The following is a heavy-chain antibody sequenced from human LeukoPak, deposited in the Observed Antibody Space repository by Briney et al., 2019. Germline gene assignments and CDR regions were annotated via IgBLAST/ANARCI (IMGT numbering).Heavy chain of an antibody. V-gene: IGHV4-30-4*01. J-gene: IGHJ3*01. D-gene: IGHD6-25*01. CDR2: IYYDESA. CDR1: GGSISSGDYY. CDR3: ADLAGETEAFHV. Sequence: SETLSLTCTVSGGSISSGDYYWSWIRQPPGKGLEWIGYIYYDESAYYNPSLKSRITISVDTSKNQFSLRLRSVTAADTAVYYCADLAGETEAFHVWGQGTMVTVSS.